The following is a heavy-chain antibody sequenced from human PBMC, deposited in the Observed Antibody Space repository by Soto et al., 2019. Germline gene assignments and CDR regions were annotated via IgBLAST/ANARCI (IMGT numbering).Heavy chain of an antibody. Sequence: GGSLRLSCAASGFTFSSYAMHWVRQAPGKGLEWVAVISYDGSNKYYADSVKGRFTISRDNSKNTLYLQMNSLRAEDTAVYYCARVASPLGPFDYWGQGTLVTVSS. CDR3: ARVASPLGPFDY. J-gene: IGHJ4*02. CDR1: GFTFSSYA. CDR2: ISYDGSNK. D-gene: IGHD6-6*01. V-gene: IGHV3-30-3*01.